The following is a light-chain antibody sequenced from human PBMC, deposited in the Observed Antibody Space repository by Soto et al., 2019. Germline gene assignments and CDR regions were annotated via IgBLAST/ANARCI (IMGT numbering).Light chain of an antibody. J-gene: IGLJ1*01. Sequence: QSALTQPASVSGSPGQSITISCTGTNSDIGGYNYVSWYQQHPGKAPKVIIYEVINRPSGVSNRFSGSKSVNAAYLTISGLHAEEDADYYCSSYRSVGTIVFGTGTKVTVL. V-gene: IGLV2-14*01. CDR1: NSDIGGYNY. CDR2: EVI. CDR3: SSYRSVGTIV.